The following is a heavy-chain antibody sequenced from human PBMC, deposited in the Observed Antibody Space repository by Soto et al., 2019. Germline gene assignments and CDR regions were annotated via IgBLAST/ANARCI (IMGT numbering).Heavy chain of an antibody. CDR3: ARHKGYCSSTSCYVGIGMDV. Sequence: SETLSLTCTVSGGSISSSSYYWGWIRQPPGKGLEWIGSIYYSGSTYYNPSLKSRVTISVDTSKNQFSLKLSSVTAADTAVYYCARHKGYCSSTSCYVGIGMDVWGQGTTVTVSS. CDR1: GGSISSSSYY. V-gene: IGHV4-39*01. J-gene: IGHJ6*02. D-gene: IGHD2-2*01. CDR2: IYYSGST.